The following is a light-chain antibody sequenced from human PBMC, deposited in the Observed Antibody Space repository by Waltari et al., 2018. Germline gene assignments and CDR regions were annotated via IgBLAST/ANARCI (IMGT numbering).Light chain of an antibody. Sequence: SALTQPASVSGSPGQSIRISCTGTSSDVGGYDYVSWYQQYPGKAPKLMIFDVSNRPSGVSDRFSGSKSGNTASLTISGLQAEDEAYYYCSSYSTSSTLVVFGGGTKVTVL. CDR2: DVS. CDR1: SSDVGGYDY. J-gene: IGLJ2*01. CDR3: SSYSTSSTLVV. V-gene: IGLV2-14*03.